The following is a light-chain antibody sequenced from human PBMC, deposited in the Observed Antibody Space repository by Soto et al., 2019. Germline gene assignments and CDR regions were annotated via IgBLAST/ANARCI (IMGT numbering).Light chain of an antibody. V-gene: IGKV1-5*03. Sequence: DIQITQSPSTLSASVVERVTITCRASQSISSWLAWYQQKPGKAPKLLIYKASSLESVVPSRFSGSGSGTEFTLTISSLQPDDFATYYCQQYNSYPWTFGQGTKVDIK. CDR1: QSISSW. CDR2: KAS. J-gene: IGKJ1*01. CDR3: QQYNSYPWT.